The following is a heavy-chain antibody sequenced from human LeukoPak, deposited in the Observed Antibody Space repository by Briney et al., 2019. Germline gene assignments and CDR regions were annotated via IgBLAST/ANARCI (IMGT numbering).Heavy chain of an antibody. J-gene: IGHJ5*02. CDR1: GGSISSYY. CDR2: IYYSGST. V-gene: IGHV4-59*12. D-gene: IGHD6-13*01. CDR3: ARGLGSSSWYQRGRFDP. Sequence: SEPLSLTCTVSGGSISSYYWSWIRQPPGKGLEWIGYIYYSGSTNYNPSLKSRVTISVDTSKNQFSLKLSSVTAADTAVYYCARGLGSSSWYQRGRFDPWGQGTLVTVSS.